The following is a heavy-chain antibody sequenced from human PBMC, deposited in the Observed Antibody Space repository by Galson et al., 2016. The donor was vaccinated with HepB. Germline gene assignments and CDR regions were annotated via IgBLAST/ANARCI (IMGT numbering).Heavy chain of an antibody. Sequence: SETLSLTCSVSGGSITDYRWSWIRQPPGKGLAWIGYFYGSGRTDYNPSLKSRVTLSVETSKNQFSLKLSSMTAADTAVYYCARSGTYYIFDFWSQGTLVTVSS. J-gene: IGHJ4*02. CDR1: GGSITDYR. D-gene: IGHD3-22*01. V-gene: IGHV4-59*01. CDR3: ARSGTYYIFDF. CDR2: FYGSGRT.